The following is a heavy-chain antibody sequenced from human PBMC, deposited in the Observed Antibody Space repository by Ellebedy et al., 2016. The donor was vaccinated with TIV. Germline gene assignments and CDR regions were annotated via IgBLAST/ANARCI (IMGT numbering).Heavy chain of an antibody. D-gene: IGHD4-17*01. Sequence: PGGSLRLSCAASGFSFRSYWMTWVRQAPGKELEWVANIYQDGSEIYYLDSVKGRFTVSRDNAKNSLYLQMNSLRAEDTAVYFCARRGSYGDYAVQINSWLDPWGQGTLVAVSP. CDR3: ARRGSYGDYAVQINSWLDP. CDR1: GFSFRSYW. V-gene: IGHV3-7*01. J-gene: IGHJ5*02. CDR2: IYQDGSEI.